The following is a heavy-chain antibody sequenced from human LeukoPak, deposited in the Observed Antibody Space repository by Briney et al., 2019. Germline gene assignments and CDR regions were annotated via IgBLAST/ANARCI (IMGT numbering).Heavy chain of an antibody. CDR2: IGGTGYDT. J-gene: IGHJ4*02. CDR3: AKTSGSYYF. V-gene: IGHV3-23*01. Sequence: GGSLRLSCAASGFTFSDYAMSWVRQAPGKGLEWVSSIGGTGYDTFYADSVKGRFIISRDNSKSTLYLQLSSLRAEDTAVYYCAKTSGSYYFWGQGTLVTVSS. CDR1: GFTFSDYA. D-gene: IGHD1-26*01.